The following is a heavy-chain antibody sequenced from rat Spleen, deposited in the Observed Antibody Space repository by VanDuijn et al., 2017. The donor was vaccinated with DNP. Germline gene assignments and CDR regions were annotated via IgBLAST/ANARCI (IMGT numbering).Heavy chain of an antibody. CDR3: TRGYRYNPPYAMDV. D-gene: IGHD1-5*01. J-gene: IGHJ4*01. V-gene: IGHV2-1*01. CDR2: IWSGGGT. Sequence: QVQLKESGPGLVQPSQTLSLTCTVSGFSLTSNGVHWVRQPPGKGLEGIGVIWSGGGTDYNSALKSRLSISRDTFKSQVFLKMNSLQTEDTAIYFCTRGYRYNPPYAMDVWGQGTAVTVSS. CDR1: GFSLTSNG.